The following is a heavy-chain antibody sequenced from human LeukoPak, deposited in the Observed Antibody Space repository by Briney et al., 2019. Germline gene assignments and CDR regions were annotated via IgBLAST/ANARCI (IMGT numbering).Heavy chain of an antibody. CDR3: ARALPEVYSSKGRGYYYYYYMDV. J-gene: IGHJ6*03. Sequence: PSETLSLTCAVYGGSFSGYYWSWIRQPPGKGLGWIGEINHSGSTNYNPSLKSRVTISVDTSKNQFSLKLSSVTAADTAVYYCARALPEVYSSKGRGYYYYYYMDVWGKGTTVTVSS. CDR2: INHSGST. CDR1: GGSFSGYY. D-gene: IGHD2-2*01. V-gene: IGHV4-34*01.